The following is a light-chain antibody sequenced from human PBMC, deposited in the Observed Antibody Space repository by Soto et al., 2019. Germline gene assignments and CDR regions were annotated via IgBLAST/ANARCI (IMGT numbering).Light chain of an antibody. CDR3: QQYGSPLT. V-gene: IGKV3-20*01. CDR1: QSVSSSY. J-gene: IGKJ4*01. Sequence: EIVLTQSPGTLSLSPGKRATLSCRASQSVSSSYLAWYQQKPGQTPRLLIYGASNRATGIPDRFSGSGSGTDFTLTISRLEPEDFAVYYCQQYGSPLTFGGGTKVEIK. CDR2: GAS.